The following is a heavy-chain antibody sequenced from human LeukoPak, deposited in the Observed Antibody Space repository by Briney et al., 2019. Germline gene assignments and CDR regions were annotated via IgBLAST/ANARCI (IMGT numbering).Heavy chain of an antibody. CDR2: IYYTGST. CDR1: GGSISSYY. D-gene: IGHD3-22*01. CDR3: TRGSIAYYYMDV. Sequence: SETLSLTCTVSGGSISSYYWSWIRQPPGKGLEWIGYIYYTGSTNYNPSLKSRVTISVDTSKNQFSLKLSSVTAADTAVYYCTRGSIAYYYMDVWGKGTTVTISS. J-gene: IGHJ6*03. V-gene: IGHV4-59*01.